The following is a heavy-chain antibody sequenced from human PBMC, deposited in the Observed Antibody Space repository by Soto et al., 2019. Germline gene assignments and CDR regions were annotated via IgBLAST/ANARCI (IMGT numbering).Heavy chain of an antibody. CDR1: GFNFHWYW. D-gene: IGHD2-21*01. V-gene: IGHV3-7*01. J-gene: IGHJ4*01. CDR2: IKTDASEK. CDR3: ASDSRCGGRNPVNHYLDY. Sequence: GGSLRLSCAASGFNFHWYWMSWVRQPPGKGLEWLATIKTDASEKKYVDSVKSRFTMSRDNAKNSVYLQMDSLRTADTAVYYCASDSRCGGRNPVNHYLDYWGHGTLVTVSS.